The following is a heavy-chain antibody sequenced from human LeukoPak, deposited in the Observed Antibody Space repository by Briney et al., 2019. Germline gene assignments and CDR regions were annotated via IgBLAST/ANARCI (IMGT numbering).Heavy chain of an antibody. CDR2: LYPGGTT. Sequence: GVSLRLSCVVSGFTVSSNYMTWVRQAPGKGLEWVSVLYPGGTTYFADSVKGRFTISRDNSKNTLYLQMNSLRPEDTALYYCARTVVAAKTYYFDYWGRGTLVTVSS. CDR1: GFTVSSNY. J-gene: IGHJ4*02. CDR3: ARTVVAAKTYYFDY. D-gene: IGHD2-15*01. V-gene: IGHV3-53*01.